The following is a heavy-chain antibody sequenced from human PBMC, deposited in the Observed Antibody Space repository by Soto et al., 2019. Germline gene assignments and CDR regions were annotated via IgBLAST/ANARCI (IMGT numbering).Heavy chain of an antibody. CDR1: SYTFTNFG. V-gene: IGHV1-18*01. CDR3: ARAGRLVGPTPFDF. J-gene: IGHJ4*02. Sequence: GASVKVSCKASSYTFTNFGISWVRQAPGQGLECVGWVSAYNGTTTYAQKFQGRVTLTTDTSTSTAYMELRALRSDDTAVYYCARAGRLVGPTPFDFWGQGTLVTVSS. CDR2: VSAYNGTT. D-gene: IGHD1-26*01.